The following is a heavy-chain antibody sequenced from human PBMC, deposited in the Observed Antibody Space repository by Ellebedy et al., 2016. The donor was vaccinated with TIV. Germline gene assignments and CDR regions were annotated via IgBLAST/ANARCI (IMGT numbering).Heavy chain of an antibody. D-gene: IGHD7-27*01. CDR3: ARDWCQTGESLCYDYFDY. V-gene: IGHV4-39*07. CDR1: GGSISSSSYY. CDR2: IYYSGST. Sequence: SETLSLTCTVSGGSISSSSYYWGWIRQPPGKGLEWIGSIYYSGSTYYNPSLKSRVTISVDTSKNQFSLKLSSVTAADTAVYYCARDWCQTGESLCYDYFDYWGQGTLVTVSS. J-gene: IGHJ4*02.